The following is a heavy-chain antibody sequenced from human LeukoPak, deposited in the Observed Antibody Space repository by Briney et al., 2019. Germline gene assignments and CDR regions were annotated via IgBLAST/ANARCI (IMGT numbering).Heavy chain of an antibody. J-gene: IGHJ5*02. CDR1: HYSISSGYY. D-gene: IGHD3-3*01. CDR2: IYHSGST. Sequence: NASETLSLTCTVSHYSISSGYYWGWIRQPPGKGLEWIGSIYHSGSTYYNPSLKSRVTISVDMSKNQFSLKLSSVTAADTAVYYCARGHLANLASRLFDPWGQGTLVTVSS. V-gene: IGHV4-38-2*02. CDR3: ARGHLANLASRLFDP.